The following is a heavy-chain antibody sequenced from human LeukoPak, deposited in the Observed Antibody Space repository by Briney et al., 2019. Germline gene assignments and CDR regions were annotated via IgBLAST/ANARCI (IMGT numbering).Heavy chain of an antibody. Sequence: GGSLRLSCAASGFTFVDYAMHWVRQAPGKGLEWVSLISGDGGSTYYADSVQGRFTISRDNSKNSLYLQMNSLRTEDTALYYCAKDMWRFGELDYDYWGQGTLVTVSS. V-gene: IGHV3-43*02. CDR3: AKDMWRFGELDYDY. CDR2: ISGDGGST. J-gene: IGHJ4*02. D-gene: IGHD3-10*01. CDR1: GFTFVDYA.